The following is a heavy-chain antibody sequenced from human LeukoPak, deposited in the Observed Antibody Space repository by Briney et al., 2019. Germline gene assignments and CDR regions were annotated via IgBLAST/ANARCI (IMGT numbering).Heavy chain of an antibody. CDR3: ARHGRRMVRGNYYFDY. CDR1: GGSIGSGGYS. D-gene: IGHD3-10*01. J-gene: IGHJ4*02. CDR2: IYYKGNT. V-gene: IGHV4-30-4*07. Sequence: PSETLSLTCAVSGGSIGSGGYSWSWIRQPPGKGLEWIGYIYYKGNTHYNPSLESRLTISVDTSKNQYSLELTSVTAADTAVYYCARHGRRMVRGNYYFDYWGQGTLVTVSS.